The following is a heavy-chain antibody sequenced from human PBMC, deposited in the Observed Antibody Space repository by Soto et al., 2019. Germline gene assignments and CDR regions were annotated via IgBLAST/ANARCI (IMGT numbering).Heavy chain of an antibody. Sequence: QVQLQESGPGLVQPSGTLSLTCAVSGDSINNSHWWSWVRQTPGKGLEWIGETYHSGTTNYNPSLKTRVTISIDQSKNQFSLKMNSVTAADTAVYYCAREVNSSPARGTNGFDPWGQGTLVTVSS. V-gene: IGHV4-4*02. CDR2: TYHSGTT. D-gene: IGHD6-13*01. CDR1: GDSINNSHW. CDR3: AREVNSSPARGTNGFDP. J-gene: IGHJ5*02.